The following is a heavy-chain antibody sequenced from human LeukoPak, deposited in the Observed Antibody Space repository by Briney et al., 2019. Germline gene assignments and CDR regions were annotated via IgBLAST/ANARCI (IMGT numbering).Heavy chain of an antibody. CDR2: INPSGGST. D-gene: IGHD6-19*01. CDR3: ARGEGGQWLVTSYYGLDV. CDR1: GYTFTSYY. J-gene: IGHJ6*02. Sequence: ASVKVSCKASGYTFTSYYMHWVRQAPGQGLEWMGIINPSGGSTSYAQKFQGRVTMTRDTSTSTVCMELSSLRSEDTAVYYCARGEGGQWLVTSYYGLDVWGQGTTVTVSS. V-gene: IGHV1-46*01.